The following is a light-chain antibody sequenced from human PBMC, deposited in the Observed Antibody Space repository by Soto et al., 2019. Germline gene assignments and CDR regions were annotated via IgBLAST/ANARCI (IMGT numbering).Light chain of an antibody. CDR3: QQYGSSRWT. Sequence: EIVLTQSPGTLSLSPGERATLSCRASQSVSSSYLAWYQQNRGQAPRLLIYGASSRAPGIPDRFGGSGSGTDFTLTISRLEPEDFAVYYCQQYGSSRWTFGQGNKVEIK. V-gene: IGKV3-20*01. CDR1: QSVSSSY. CDR2: GAS. J-gene: IGKJ1*01.